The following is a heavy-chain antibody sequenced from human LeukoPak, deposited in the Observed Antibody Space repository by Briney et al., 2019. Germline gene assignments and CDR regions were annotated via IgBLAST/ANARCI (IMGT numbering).Heavy chain of an antibody. V-gene: IGHV3-11*06. CDR1: GFTVSSNY. J-gene: IGHJ6*04. CDR3: ATETRYCTSTSCSYYYGMDV. D-gene: IGHD2-2*01. Sequence: GGSLRLSCAASGFTVSSNYMSWVRQAPGKGLEWVSYISGSGSYTNYADSVKGRFTISRDNAKNSLFLQMNSLRAEDTAVYCCATETRYCTSTSCSYYYGMDVWGKGTTVTVSS. CDR2: ISGSGSYT.